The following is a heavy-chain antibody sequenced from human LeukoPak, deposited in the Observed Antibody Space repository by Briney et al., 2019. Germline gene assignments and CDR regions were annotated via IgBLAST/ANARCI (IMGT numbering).Heavy chain of an antibody. J-gene: IGHJ6*02. CDR3: ARSGNDILTGYYYYYGMDV. CDR2: MNPNSGNT. V-gene: IGHV1-8*01. Sequence: ASVKVSCKASGYTFTSYDINWVRQATGQGLEWMGWMNPNSGNTGYAQKFQGRVTMTRNTSISTAYMELSSLRSEDTAVYYCARSGNDILTGYYYYYGMDVWGQGTTVTVSS. CDR1: GYTFTSYD. D-gene: IGHD3-9*01.